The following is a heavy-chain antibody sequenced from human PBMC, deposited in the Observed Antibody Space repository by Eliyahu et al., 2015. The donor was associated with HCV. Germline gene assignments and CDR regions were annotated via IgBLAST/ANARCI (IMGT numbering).Heavy chain of an antibody. Sequence: EVQLVESGGGLVQPGGSLRLSCAASGFTFSSYEMNWVRQAPGKGLEWVSYISSSGSTIYYADSVKGRFTISRDNAKNSLYLQMNSLRAEDTAVYYCARGLVGATVDYWGQGTLVTVSS. J-gene: IGHJ4*02. V-gene: IGHV3-48*03. CDR3: ARGLVGATVDY. CDR2: ISSSGSTI. CDR1: GFTFSSYE. D-gene: IGHD1-26*01.